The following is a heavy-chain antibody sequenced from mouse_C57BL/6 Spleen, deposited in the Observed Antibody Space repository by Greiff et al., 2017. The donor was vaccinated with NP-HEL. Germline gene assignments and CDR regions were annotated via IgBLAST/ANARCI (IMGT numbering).Heavy chain of an antibody. D-gene: IGHD2-4*01. CDR3: AREGYDYDVAWFAY. CDR2: IYPGDGDT. J-gene: IGHJ3*01. Sequence: VQLQQSGPELVKPGASVKISCKASGYAFSSSWMNWVKQRPGKGLEWIGRIYPGDGDTNYNGKFKGKATLTADKSSSTAYMQLSSLTSEDSAVYFCAREGYDYDVAWFAYWGQGTLVTVSA. CDR1: GYAFSSSW. V-gene: IGHV1-82*01.